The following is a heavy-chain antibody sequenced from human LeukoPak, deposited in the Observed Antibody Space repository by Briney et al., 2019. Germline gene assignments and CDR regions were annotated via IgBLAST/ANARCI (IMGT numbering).Heavy chain of an antibody. Sequence: VSVKVSCKASGYTFTSYGISWVRQAPGQGLEWMGWISAYNGNTNHAQKLQGRVTMTTDTSTSTAYMELRSLRSDDTAVYYCARVHDSSGYSLPSGAWGQGTLVTVSS. CDR3: ARVHDSSGYSLPSGA. D-gene: IGHD3-22*01. CDR2: ISAYNGNT. J-gene: IGHJ5*02. V-gene: IGHV1-18*01. CDR1: GYTFTSYG.